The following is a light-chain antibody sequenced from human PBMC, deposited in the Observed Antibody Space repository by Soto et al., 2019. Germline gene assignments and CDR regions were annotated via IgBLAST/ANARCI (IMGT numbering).Light chain of an antibody. CDR3: SSYTSSSTYV. CDR1: SRDVGGYNF. J-gene: IGLJ1*01. Sequence: QSALTQPASVSGFPGRSIAISCTGTSRDVGGYNFVSWYQQHPGKAPKLMIYDVTNRPSGVSDRFSGSKSGNTASLTISGLQAEDEADYYCSSYTSSSTYVFGTGTKVTVL. CDR2: DVT. V-gene: IGLV2-14*03.